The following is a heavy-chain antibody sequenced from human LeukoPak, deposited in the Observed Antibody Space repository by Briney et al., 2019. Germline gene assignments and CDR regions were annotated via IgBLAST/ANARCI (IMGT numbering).Heavy chain of an antibody. V-gene: IGHV3-48*03. D-gene: IGHD6-19*01. CDR1: GFAFSSYE. Sequence: GGSLRLSCAASGFAFSSYEMNWVRQAPGKGLEWVSYISSSGSTIYYADSVKGRFTISRDNAKNSLYLQMNSLRAEDTAVYYCAVGQWLVGNYWGQGTLVTVSS. CDR2: ISSSGSTI. CDR3: AVGQWLVGNY. J-gene: IGHJ4*02.